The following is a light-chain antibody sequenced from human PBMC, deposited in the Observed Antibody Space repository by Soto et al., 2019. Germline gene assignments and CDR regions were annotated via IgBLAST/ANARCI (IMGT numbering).Light chain of an antibody. J-gene: IGLJ1*01. CDR1: SSDVGTYNY. Sequence: QSALTQPASVSGSPGQSITISCTGTSSDVGTYNYVSWYQQHADKAPKLVIYEVSNRPSGVSNRFSGSKSGNTASLTISGLQAEDEADYYCSSYTSSSTPVFGTGTKLTVL. CDR2: EVS. V-gene: IGLV2-14*01. CDR3: SSYTSSSTPV.